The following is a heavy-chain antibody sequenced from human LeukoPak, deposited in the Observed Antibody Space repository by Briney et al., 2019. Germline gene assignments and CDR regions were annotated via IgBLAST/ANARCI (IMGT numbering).Heavy chain of an antibody. D-gene: IGHD1-26*01. CDR2: ISSNGGST. CDR3: AKEPQGMERGDSGSYLDFDY. V-gene: IGHV3-64*01. Sequence: QTGGSLRLSCAASGFTFSSYAMHWVRQAPGKGLEYVSAISSNGGSTYYANPVKGRFTISRDNSKNALYLQMNSLRAEDTAVYYCAKEPQGMERGDSGSYLDFDYWGQGTLVTVSS. J-gene: IGHJ4*02. CDR1: GFTFSSYA.